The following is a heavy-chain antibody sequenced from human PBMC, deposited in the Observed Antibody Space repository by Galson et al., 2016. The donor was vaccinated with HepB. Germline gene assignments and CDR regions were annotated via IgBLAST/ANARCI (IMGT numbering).Heavy chain of an antibody. Sequence: SETLSLTCSVSGGSISNYYWSWIRQPPGKGLEWIGYIFYSGSTNYNPSLKSRVTISIDTSKKQFSLKLSSVTAADTAVYYCAKYGGNSVYYYGVDVWGQGTTVTVSS. D-gene: IGHD4-23*01. CDR1: GGSISNYY. J-gene: IGHJ6*02. CDR2: IFYSGST. CDR3: AKYGGNSVYYYGVDV. V-gene: IGHV4-59*01.